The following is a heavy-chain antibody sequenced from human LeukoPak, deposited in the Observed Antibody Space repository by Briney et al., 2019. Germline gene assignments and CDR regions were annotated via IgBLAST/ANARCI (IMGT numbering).Heavy chain of an antibody. CDR1: GFTYSRYW. Sequence: PGLTLRLSCAASGFTYSRYWMTGVRQPPGKGLEWVGNINQDGSEKYYADSVKGRFTIFRDNAENSVYLQVNSLTAEDTAVYYCAREKRVGASLFDYWGQGSLVTVSS. CDR3: AREKRVGASLFDY. V-gene: IGHV3-7*01. J-gene: IGHJ4*02. CDR2: INQDGSEK. D-gene: IGHD1-26*01.